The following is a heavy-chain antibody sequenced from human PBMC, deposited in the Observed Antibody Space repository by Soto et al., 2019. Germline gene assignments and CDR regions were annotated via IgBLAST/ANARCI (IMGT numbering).Heavy chain of an antibody. J-gene: IGHJ4*02. Sequence: EVRLVESGGGLVQPGGSLRLSCIASGVTVSSNYMTWVRLAPGKGLEWVSVIYSGGNTYYADSVKGRFTISRDSSKNSLYLQMNRLRAEDTAVYYCARDDLAVTGRDYWGQGTLVTVSS. CDR2: IYSGGNT. CDR1: GVTVSSNY. V-gene: IGHV3-66*01. CDR3: ARDDLAVTGRDY. D-gene: IGHD6-19*01.